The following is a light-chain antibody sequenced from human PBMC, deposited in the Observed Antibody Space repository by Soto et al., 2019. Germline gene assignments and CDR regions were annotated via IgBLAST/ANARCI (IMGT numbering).Light chain of an antibody. J-gene: IGLJ1*01. CDR2: EVN. CDR1: SGDVGGYNF. CDR3: NSYAGSNIYV. V-gene: IGLV2-8*01. Sequence: QSVLTQPPSASGSPGQSVTISWTGTSGDVGGYNFVSWYQHHPGKAPKLIIYEVNKRPSGVPNRFSGSKSGNTASLTVSGLQAEDEADYYCNSYAGSNIYVFGTGTKVTVL.